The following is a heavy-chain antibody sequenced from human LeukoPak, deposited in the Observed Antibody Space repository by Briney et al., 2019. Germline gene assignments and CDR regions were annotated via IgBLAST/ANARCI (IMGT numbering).Heavy chain of an antibody. V-gene: IGHV3-30*18. Sequence: GRSLRLSCAASGFTFSSYGMHWVRQAPGKGLEWVAVISYDGSNKYYADSVKGRFTISRDNSKNTLYLQMNSLRVEDTAVYYCAKPQGTAMALDYWGQEPWSPSPQ. J-gene: IGHJ4*01. CDR3: AKPQGTAMALDY. CDR1: GFTFSSYG. CDR2: ISYDGSNK. D-gene: IGHD5-18*01.